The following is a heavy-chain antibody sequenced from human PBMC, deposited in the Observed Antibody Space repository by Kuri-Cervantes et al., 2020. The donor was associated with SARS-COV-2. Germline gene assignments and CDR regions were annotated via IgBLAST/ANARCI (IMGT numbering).Heavy chain of an antibody. Sequence: GESLKFSWASSEFTFSDYYMSGIRQAPGEGLGWVSRINSDGSSTSYADSVKGRFTISRDNAKNTLYLQMNSLRAEDTAVYYCARASLDLTIFGVAYDAFDIWGQGTIVTVSS. V-gene: IGHV3-74*01. J-gene: IGHJ3*02. CDR3: ARASLDLTIFGVAYDAFDI. CDR1: EFTFSDYY. CDR2: INSDGSST. D-gene: IGHD3-3*01.